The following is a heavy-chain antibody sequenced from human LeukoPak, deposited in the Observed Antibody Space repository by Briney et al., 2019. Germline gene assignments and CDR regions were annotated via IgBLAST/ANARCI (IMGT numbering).Heavy chain of an antibody. CDR1: GYTFTGYY. CDR2: INPNSGGT. J-gene: IGHJ4*02. Sequence: ASVKVSCKASGYTFTGYYMHWVRQAPGQGLEWMGWINPNSGGTNYAQKFQGRVTMTRDTSISTAYMELSRLRSDDTAVYYCTRDGSSGYYFGYWGQGTLVTVSS. D-gene: IGHD3-22*01. V-gene: IGHV1-2*02. CDR3: TRDGSSGYYFGY.